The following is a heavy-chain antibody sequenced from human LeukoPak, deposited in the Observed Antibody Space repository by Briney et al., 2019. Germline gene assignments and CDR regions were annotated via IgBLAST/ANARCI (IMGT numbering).Heavy chain of an antibody. CDR1: GFSFSNYY. D-gene: IGHD3-22*01. V-gene: IGHV3-7*01. CDR3: ARDIYYYDSSGYYFPGGSDY. CDR2: IKQDGTQE. J-gene: IGHJ4*02. Sequence: GGSLRLSCAASGFSFSNYYMSWVRQAPGKGLEWVANIKQDGTQEYYVDSVKGRFTVSRDNAKNSLYLQMNSLRAEDTAVYYCARDIYYYDSSGYYFPGGSDYWGQGTLVTVSS.